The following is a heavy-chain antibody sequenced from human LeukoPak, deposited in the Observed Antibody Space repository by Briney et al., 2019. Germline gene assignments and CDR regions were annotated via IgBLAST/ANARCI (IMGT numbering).Heavy chain of an antibody. V-gene: IGHV1-18*01. D-gene: IGHD1-26*01. CDR2: ISAYNGNT. Sequence: ASVKLSFTASGYTFTSYGISWVRQAPGHGLEWMGWISAYNGNTNYAQKRQGRVTMTTDTSTSTAYMELRSLRSDDTAVYYCARDEWELPEPFDYWGQGTLVTVSS. CDR1: GYTFTSYG. CDR3: ARDEWELPEPFDY. J-gene: IGHJ4*02.